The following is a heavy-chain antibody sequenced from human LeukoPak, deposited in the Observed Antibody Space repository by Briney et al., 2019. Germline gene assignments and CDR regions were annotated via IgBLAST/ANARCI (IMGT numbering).Heavy chain of an antibody. CDR1: GGTFSSYA. Sequence: SVKVSCKASGGTFSSYAISWVRQAPGQGLEWMGGIIPIFGTANYAQKFQGRVTITADESTSTAYMELSSLRSEDTAVYYCARDEYYGDYYYYYGMDVWGQGTTVTVSS. V-gene: IGHV1-69*13. CDR2: IIPIFGTA. CDR3: ARDEYYGDYYYYYGMDV. J-gene: IGHJ6*02. D-gene: IGHD4-17*01.